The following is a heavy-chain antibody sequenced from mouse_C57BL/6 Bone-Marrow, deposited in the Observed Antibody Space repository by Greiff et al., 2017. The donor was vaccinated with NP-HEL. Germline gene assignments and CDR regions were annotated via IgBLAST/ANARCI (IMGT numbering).Heavy chain of an antibody. CDR3: ARYTVVAKGY. Sequence: QVQLQQPGAELVKPGASVKMSCKASGYTFTSYWITWVKQRPGQGLEWIGDIYPGSGSTNYNEKFKSKATLTVDTTSSTAYMQLSSLTSEDSADYYCARYTVVAKGYWGQGTTLTVSS. D-gene: IGHD1-1*01. CDR1: GYTFTSYW. J-gene: IGHJ2*01. V-gene: IGHV1-55*01. CDR2: IYPGSGST.